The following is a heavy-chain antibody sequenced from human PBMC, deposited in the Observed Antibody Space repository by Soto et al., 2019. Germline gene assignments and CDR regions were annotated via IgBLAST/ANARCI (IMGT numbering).Heavy chain of an antibody. J-gene: IGHJ5*02. Sequence: SETLSLTCTVSGGSVSSGDYYWSWIRQPPGKGLEWIGYIYYSGSTYYNPSLKSRVTISVDTSKNQFSLKLSSVTAADTAVYYCARERPDGARLDPWGQGTLVTVSS. D-gene: IGHD6-6*01. CDR1: GGSVSSGDYY. CDR3: ARERPDGARLDP. V-gene: IGHV4-30-4*01. CDR2: IYYSGST.